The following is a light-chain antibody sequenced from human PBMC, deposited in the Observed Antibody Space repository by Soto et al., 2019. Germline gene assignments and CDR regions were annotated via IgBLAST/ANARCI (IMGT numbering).Light chain of an antibody. CDR3: QQYNNWPPT. CDR1: QSVSSN. CDR2: GAS. V-gene: IGKV3-15*01. J-gene: IGKJ2*01. Sequence: EIVMTQSPATLSVSPGERATLSCRASQSVSSNLAWYQQKPGQAPRLLIYGASTRATGIPARFSGSGSGTEFTLTISSLQSGDFAVYSCQQYNNWPPTFGQGTQLEIK.